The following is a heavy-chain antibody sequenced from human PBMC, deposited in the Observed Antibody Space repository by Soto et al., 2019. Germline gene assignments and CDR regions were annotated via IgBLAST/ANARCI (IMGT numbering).Heavy chain of an antibody. V-gene: IGHV3-7*01. CDR1: GLTFKTYW. D-gene: IGHD3-10*01. J-gene: IGHJ4*02. Sequence: EVQLAESGGGLVQPGGSLRLSCEGSGLTFKTYWMNWIRQAPGKGLECVANIKQDGGEIFYADSVKGRFTISRDNTKNSLYLQMNSLRVEDTAVYFCATGGSGTYYVGHLDYWGQGTLVTVSS. CDR3: ATGGSGTYYVGHLDY. CDR2: IKQDGGEI.